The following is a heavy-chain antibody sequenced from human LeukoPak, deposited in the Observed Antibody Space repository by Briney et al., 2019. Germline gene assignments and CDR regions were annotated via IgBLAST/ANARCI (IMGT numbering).Heavy chain of an antibody. CDR1: GYTFTSYD. V-gene: IGHV1-8*03. J-gene: IGHJ4*02. CDR3: ASGTPSRY. Sequence: GESLKISCKASGYTFTSYDINWVRQATGQGLEWMGWMNPNSGNTGYAQKFQGRVTITADKSTSTAYMELSSLRSEDTAVYYCASGTPSRYWGQGTLVTVSS. CDR2: MNPNSGNT.